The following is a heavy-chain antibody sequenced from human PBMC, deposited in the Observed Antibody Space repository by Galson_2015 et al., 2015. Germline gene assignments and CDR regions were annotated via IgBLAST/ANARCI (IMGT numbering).Heavy chain of an antibody. CDR2: ISYDGSNK. CDR3: AKDRVYGGNSDYYYGMDV. V-gene: IGHV3-30*18. Sequence: SLRLSCAASGFIFSSYGMHWVRQAPGKGLEWVAVISYDGSNKYYADSVKGRFTISRDNSKNTLYLQMNSLRAEDTAVYYCAKDRVYGGNSDYYYGMDVWGQGTTVTVSS. J-gene: IGHJ6*02. D-gene: IGHD4-23*01. CDR1: GFIFSSYG.